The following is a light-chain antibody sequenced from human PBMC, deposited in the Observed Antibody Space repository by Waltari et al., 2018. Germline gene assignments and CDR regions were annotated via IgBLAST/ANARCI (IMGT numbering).Light chain of an antibody. J-gene: IGKJ4*01. V-gene: IGKV1-8*01. CDR2: AAS. Sequence: AIRMTQSPSSLSASTGDRVTITCRASQSVSTYLAWYQQKPGKAPKLLIYAASTLQRGVPSRFSGSGSGTDFTLSISCLQSEDFATYYCQQYNSYPLTFGGGTKVEI. CDR3: QQYNSYPLT. CDR1: QSVSTY.